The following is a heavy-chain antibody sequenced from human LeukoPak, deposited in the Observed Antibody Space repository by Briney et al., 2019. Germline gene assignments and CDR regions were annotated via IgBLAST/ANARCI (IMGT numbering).Heavy chain of an antibody. J-gene: IGHJ4*02. CDR1: GYSFTSYW. CDR3: ARLRRPTHGGGYYFDY. CDR2: IYPGDSDT. Sequence: TGESLKISCKGSGYSFTSYWIGWVRQMPGKGLEWMGIIYPGDSDTRYSPSFQGQVTISADKSISTAYLQWSSLRASDTAIYYSARLRRPTHGGGYYFDYWGQGTLVTVSS. D-gene: IGHD2-15*01. V-gene: IGHV5-51*01.